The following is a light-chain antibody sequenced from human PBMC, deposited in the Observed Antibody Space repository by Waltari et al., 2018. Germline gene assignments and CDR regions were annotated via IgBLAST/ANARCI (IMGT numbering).Light chain of an antibody. CDR1: SGSVSTSYY. V-gene: IGLV8-61*01. Sequence: QTVVTQEPSFSVSPGGTVTLTCGLSSGSVSTSYYPSWYQQTPGHAPRTLSYSTNTRSSGFPDRFSGSILGNNAALTITGAQADDESDYYCVLYMGSGISVFGGGTKLTVL. CDR3: VLYMGSGISV. J-gene: IGLJ3*02. CDR2: STN.